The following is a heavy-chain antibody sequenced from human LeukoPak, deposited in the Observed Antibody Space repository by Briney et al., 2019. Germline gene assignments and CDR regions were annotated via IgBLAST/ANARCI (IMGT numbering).Heavy chain of an antibody. V-gene: IGHV3-23*01. Sequence: GGSLRLSCAVSGLTFNNYAMSWVRQAPGKGLGWVSAISNNGGYTYYADSVQGRFTISRDNSKSTLCLQMNSLRAEDTAVYYCAKQLGYCSDGSCYFPYWGQGTLVTVSS. D-gene: IGHD2-15*01. CDR2: ISNNGGYT. J-gene: IGHJ4*02. CDR1: GLTFNNYA. CDR3: AKQLGYCSDGSCYFPY.